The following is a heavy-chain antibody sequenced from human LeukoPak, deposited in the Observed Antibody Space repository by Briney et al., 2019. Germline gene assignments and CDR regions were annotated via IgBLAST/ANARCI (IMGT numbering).Heavy chain of an antibody. D-gene: IGHD4-17*01. CDR2: ISDSGGST. J-gene: IGHJ3*02. CDR3: AKETYYGDDAFDI. CDR1: GFTLRNYW. V-gene: IGHV3-23*01. Sequence: GGSLRLSCAASGFTLRNYWMHWVRQAPGKGLEWVSTISDSGGSTYYADSVKGRFTISRDNSKNTLYLQMNSLRAEDTAVYYCAKETYYGDDAFDIWGQGTMVTVSS.